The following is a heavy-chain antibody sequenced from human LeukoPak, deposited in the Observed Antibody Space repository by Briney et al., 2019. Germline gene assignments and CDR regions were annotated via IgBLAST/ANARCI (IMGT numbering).Heavy chain of an antibody. CDR1: GFTLSSYA. D-gene: IGHD3-10*01. CDR2: ISGSGGSK. Sequence: GGSLRLSCAASGFTLSSYAMNWVRQAPGKGLEWVSTISGSGGSKHYADSVEGRFTISRDNSKNTVYLQMNSLSAEDTAIYYCAKLTSASGAYGVDVWGQGTTVTVSS. CDR3: AKLTSASGAYGVDV. J-gene: IGHJ6*02. V-gene: IGHV3-23*01.